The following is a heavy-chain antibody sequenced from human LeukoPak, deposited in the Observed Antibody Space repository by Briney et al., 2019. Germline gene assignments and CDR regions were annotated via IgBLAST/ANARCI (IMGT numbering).Heavy chain of an antibody. J-gene: IGHJ5*02. V-gene: IGHV4-59*01. Sequence: PSETLSLTCTVSGGSISSYYRSWIRQPPGKGLEWIGYIYYSGSTNYNPSLKSRVTISVDTSKNQFSLKLSSVTAADTAVYYCARMLGDYYDSSGYDNWFDPWGQGTLVTVSS. D-gene: IGHD3-22*01. CDR1: GGSISSYY. CDR2: IYYSGST. CDR3: ARMLGDYYDSSGYDNWFDP.